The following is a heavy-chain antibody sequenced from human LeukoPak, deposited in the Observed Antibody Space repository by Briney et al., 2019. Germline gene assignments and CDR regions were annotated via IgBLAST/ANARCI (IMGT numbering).Heavy chain of an antibody. CDR3: ARDLSGSYFFDY. CDR2: IYYSGST. Sequence: PSETLSLTCTVSGYSISSGYYWGWIRQPPGKGLEWIGSIYYSGSTYYNPSLKSRVTISVDTSKNQFSLKLSSVTAADTAVYYCARDLSGSYFFDYWGQGTLVTVSS. D-gene: IGHD1-26*01. J-gene: IGHJ4*02. V-gene: IGHV4-38-2*02. CDR1: GYSISSGYY.